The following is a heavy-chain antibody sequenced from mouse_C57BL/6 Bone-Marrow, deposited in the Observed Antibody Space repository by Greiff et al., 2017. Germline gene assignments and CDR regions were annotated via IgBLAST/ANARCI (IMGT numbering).Heavy chain of an antibody. CDR3: ARSPSYYGSSLWSFDV. CDR1: GISITTGNYR. J-gene: IGHJ1*03. Sequence: EVQVVESGPGLVKPSQTVFLTCTVTGISITTGNYRWSWIRQFPGNKLEWIGYIYYSGTITYNPSLTSRTTITRDTPKNQFFLEMHSLTAEDTATYYCARSPSYYGSSLWSFDVWGTGTTVTVSS. V-gene: IGHV3-5*01. D-gene: IGHD1-1*01. CDR2: IYYSGTI.